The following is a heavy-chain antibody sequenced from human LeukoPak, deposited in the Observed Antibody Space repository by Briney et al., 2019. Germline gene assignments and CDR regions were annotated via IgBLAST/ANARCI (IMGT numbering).Heavy chain of an antibody. Sequence: GASVKVSCKASGGTFSSYAISWVRQAPGQGLEWMGGIIPIFGTANYAQKFQGRVTITADKSTSTAYMELSSLRSEDTAVYYCARGPPGTTWWFDPWGQGTLVTVSS. D-gene: IGHD1-1*01. CDR1: GGTFSSYA. CDR2: IIPIFGTA. V-gene: IGHV1-69*06. J-gene: IGHJ5*02. CDR3: ARGPPGTTWWFDP.